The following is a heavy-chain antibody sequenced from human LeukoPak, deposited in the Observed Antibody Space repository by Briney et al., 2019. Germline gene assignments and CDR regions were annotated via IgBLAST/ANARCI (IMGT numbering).Heavy chain of an antibody. V-gene: IGHV1-2*02. CDR1: GYAFTGYY. CDR2: INPNSGGT. CDR3: ARVGRIVGTTPPFDY. J-gene: IGHJ4*02. Sequence: ASVKVSCKASGYAFTGYYMHWVRQAPGQGLEWMGWINPNSGGTNYSQKFQGRVTMTRDTSISTAYMGVSRLSSDDTAVYYCARVGRIVGTTPPFDYWGQGILVTVSS. D-gene: IGHD1-26*01.